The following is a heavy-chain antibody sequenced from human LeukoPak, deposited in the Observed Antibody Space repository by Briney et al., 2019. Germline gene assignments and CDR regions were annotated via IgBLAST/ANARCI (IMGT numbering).Heavy chain of an antibody. CDR3: AKVDDFWSGYSDY. V-gene: IGHV3-23*01. CDR2: ISGSGGST. Sequence: GGSLRLSCAASGFTFRRYAMSWVRQAPGKGLEGGAAISGSGGSTYYADSVKGRFTISRDNSKNTPYLQMNSLRGEDTAVYYCAKVDDFWSGYSDYWGQGTLVTVSS. J-gene: IGHJ4*02. CDR1: GFTFRRYA. D-gene: IGHD3-3*01.